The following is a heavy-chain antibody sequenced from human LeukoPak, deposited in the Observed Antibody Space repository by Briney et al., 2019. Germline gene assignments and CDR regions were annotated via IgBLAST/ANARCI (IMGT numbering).Heavy chain of an antibody. CDR2: IWYDGSHK. J-gene: IGHJ3*02. CDR3: ARANAFDI. CDR1: GFTFSSYG. Sequence: PGGSLRLSCAASGFTFSSYGMHWVRKAPGKGLEWVAVIWYDGSHKYYADSVKGRFTISRDNSKNTLFLQMNSLSAEDTAVYYCARANAFDIWGQGTMVTVSS. V-gene: IGHV3-33*01.